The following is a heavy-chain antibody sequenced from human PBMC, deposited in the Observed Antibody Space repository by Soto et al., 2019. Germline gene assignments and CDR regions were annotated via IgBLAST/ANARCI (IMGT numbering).Heavy chain of an antibody. CDR1: GGTFSSYA. Sequence: ASVKVSCKASGGTFSSYAISWVRQAPGQGLEWMGGIIPIFGTANYAQKFQGRVTITADKSTSTAYMELSSLRSEDTAVYYCARESPLYGGSTGHFDYWGQGTPVTVSS. V-gene: IGHV1-69*06. CDR2: IIPIFGTA. CDR3: ARESPLYGGSTGHFDY. J-gene: IGHJ4*02. D-gene: IGHD3-10*01.